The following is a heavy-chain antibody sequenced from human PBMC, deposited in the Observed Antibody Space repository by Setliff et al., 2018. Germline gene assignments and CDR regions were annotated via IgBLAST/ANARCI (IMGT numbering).Heavy chain of an antibody. CDR1: GDSMNSGVYY. Sequence: SETLSLTCKVSGDSMNSGVYYWAWIRQPPGKGLEWIGRIYSGGTTYYNSSLKSRVTISVDTSKSQFSLRLNSVTAADTAVYYCARGGVTAVWDLTDWGQGTLVTVSS. CDR2: IYSGGTT. CDR3: ARGGVTAVWDLTD. J-gene: IGHJ4*02. V-gene: IGHV4-39*01. D-gene: IGHD2-21*02.